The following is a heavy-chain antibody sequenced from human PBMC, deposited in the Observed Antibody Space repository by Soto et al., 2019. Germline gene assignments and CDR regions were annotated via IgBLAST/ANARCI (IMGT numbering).Heavy chain of an antibody. V-gene: IGHV5-51*07. CDR3: ARPGRLGSGRYYYYGMDV. CDR2: IYPGDSDT. Sequence: PGESLKISCKGSGYSFTSYWIGWVHQMPGKGLEWMGIIYPGDSDTRYSPSFQGQVTISADKSISTAYLQWSSLKASDTAMYYCARPGRLGSGRYYYYGMDVWGQGTAVTVSS. D-gene: IGHD3-10*01. CDR1: GYSFTSYW. J-gene: IGHJ6*02.